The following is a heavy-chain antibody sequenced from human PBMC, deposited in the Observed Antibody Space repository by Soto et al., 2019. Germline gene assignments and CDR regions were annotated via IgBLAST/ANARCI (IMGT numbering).Heavy chain of an antibody. V-gene: IGHV4-59*01. J-gene: IGHJ4*02. CDR1: GGSISSYY. CDR3: YGSGGY. D-gene: IGHD1-26*01. Sequence: QVQLQESGPGLVKPSETLSLTCTVSGGSISSYYWSWIRQPPGKGLEWIGHIYDSGTANYNPSLKSLVTISVDTSKHQYSLNLSSVTAADTAMSYCYGSGGYWGQGTLVTVSS. CDR2: IYDSGTA.